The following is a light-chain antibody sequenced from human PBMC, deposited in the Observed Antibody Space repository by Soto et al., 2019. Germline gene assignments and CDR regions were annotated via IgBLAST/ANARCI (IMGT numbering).Light chain of an antibody. CDR1: SSDVGGYNY. V-gene: IGLV2-14*03. CDR3: SSHSSSSTLVV. J-gene: IGLJ2*01. CDR2: DVN. Sequence: QSVLTQPASMSGCPGQSITISCTGTSSDVGGYNYVSWYRQHPGKAPKLMIYDVNNRPSGVSNRFSGSKSGNTASLNISGLQAEDEADYYCSSHSSSSTLVVFGGGTKRTVL.